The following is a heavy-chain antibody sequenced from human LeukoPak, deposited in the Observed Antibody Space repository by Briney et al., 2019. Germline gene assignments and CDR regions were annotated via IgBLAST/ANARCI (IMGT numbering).Heavy chain of an antibody. J-gene: IGHJ4*02. CDR2: IYSGGST. D-gene: IGHD5-24*01. CDR1: GFTVSSNY. CDR3: ARDRGDY. Sequence: GGSLRLSCAASGFTVSSNYMNWVRQAPGKGLEWVSLIYSGGSTYYADSVKGRFTISRDNSENTLYPQMNSLRAEDTAVYYCARDRGDYWGQGTLVTVSS. V-gene: IGHV3-53*01.